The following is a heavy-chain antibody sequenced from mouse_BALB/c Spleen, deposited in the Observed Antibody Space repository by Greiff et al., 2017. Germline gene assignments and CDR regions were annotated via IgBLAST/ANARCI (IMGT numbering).Heavy chain of an antibody. D-gene: IGHD2-14*01. CDR3: ARAYYRYAHYYAMDY. CDR1: GFSLTSYG. V-gene: IGHV2-2*02. J-gene: IGHJ4*01. Sequence: QVQLKQSGPGLVQPSQSLSITCTVSGFSLTSYGVHWVRQSPGKGLEWLGVIWSGGSTDYNAAFISRLSISKDNSKSQVFFKMNSLQANDTAIYYCARAYYRYAHYYAMDYWGQGTSVTVSS. CDR2: IWSGGST.